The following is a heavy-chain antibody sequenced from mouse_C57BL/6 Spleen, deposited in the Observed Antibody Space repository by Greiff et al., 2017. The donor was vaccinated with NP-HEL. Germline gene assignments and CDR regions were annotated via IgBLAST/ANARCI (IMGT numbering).Heavy chain of an antibody. D-gene: IGHD1-1*01. J-gene: IGHJ4*01. CDR1: GFSLTSYG. Sequence: QVQLQQSGPGLVQPSQSLSITCTVSGFSLTSYGVHWVRQSPGKGLEWMGVIWRGGSTDYTAPFMSSQSITTDNTKNQVFFKMNSLQADDHAIYYCAKNDYGSSYEGGAMDYWGQGTSVTVSS. CDR3: AKNDYGSSYEGGAMDY. V-gene: IGHV2-5*01. CDR2: IWRGGST.